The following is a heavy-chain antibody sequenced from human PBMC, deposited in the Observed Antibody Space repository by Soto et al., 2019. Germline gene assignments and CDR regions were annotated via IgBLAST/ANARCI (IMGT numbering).Heavy chain of an antibody. CDR2: IYQSGTT. CDR1: GGSGRSGSYF. D-gene: IGHD3-22*01. CDR3: ARDSSGRHDY. V-gene: IGHV4-61*01. J-gene: IGHJ4*02. Sequence: PSGTLSPPRRVPGGSGRSGSYFWNWIRQPPGKGLEWIGYIYQSGTTNYNASLKSRVTISIDTSKNQFFLKLNSVTAADTAVYYCARDSSGRHDYWGQGTLVTVSS.